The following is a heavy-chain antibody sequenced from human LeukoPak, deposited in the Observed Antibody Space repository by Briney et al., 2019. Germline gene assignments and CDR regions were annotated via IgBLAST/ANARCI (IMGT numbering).Heavy chain of an antibody. CDR2: ISSRSSCI. CDR3: ARDLYSSSWFPTYFDY. J-gene: IGHJ4*02. D-gene: IGHD6-13*01. V-gene: IGHV3-21*01. Sequence: GGSLRLSCAASGFTFSNDSMNWVRQAPGKGLEWVSSISSRSSCIYYADSVKGRFTISRDNAKNSLYLQMNSLRAEDTAVYYCARDLYSSSWFPTYFDYWGQGTLVTVSS. CDR1: GFTFSNDS.